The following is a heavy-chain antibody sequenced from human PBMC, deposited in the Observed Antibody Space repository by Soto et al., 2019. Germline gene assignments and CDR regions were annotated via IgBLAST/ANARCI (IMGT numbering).Heavy chain of an antibody. CDR3: SSLLGYCISGSCNDNWFDP. CDR2: IYYDEST. J-gene: IGHJ5*02. D-gene: IGHD2-15*01. Sequence: SETLSLTCTVSGGSINNGDYYWSWIRQPPGKGLEWIGYIYYDESTYYNPSLKSRVTISVDTSKNQFSLTVNSVTAADKAVYYCSSLLGYCISGSCNDNWFDPWGQGTLVTVSS. V-gene: IGHV4-30-4*01. CDR1: GGSINNGDYY.